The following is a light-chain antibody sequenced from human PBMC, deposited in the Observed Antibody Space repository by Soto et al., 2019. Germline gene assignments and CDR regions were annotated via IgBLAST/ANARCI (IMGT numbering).Light chain of an antibody. CDR3: QQSNNWPFT. V-gene: IGKV3-15*01. Sequence: EIVMTQSPAILSVSPGERATLSRRASQSVRSDLAWYQQKPGQAPRLLIYGASSRATGIPARFSGSGSGTEFTLTISSLQSEDFAFYYCQQSNNWPFTFGPGTKVDIK. CDR1: QSVRSD. J-gene: IGKJ3*01. CDR2: GAS.